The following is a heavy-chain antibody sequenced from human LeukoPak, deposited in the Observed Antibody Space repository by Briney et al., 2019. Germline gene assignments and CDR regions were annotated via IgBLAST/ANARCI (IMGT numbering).Heavy chain of an antibody. D-gene: IGHD1-1*01. CDR3: ARVGPTVYFDY. CDR2: ISGYRGDT. V-gene: IGHV1-18*01. J-gene: IGHJ4*02. Sequence: ASVKVSCKTSGYTFISYTITWVRQAPGQGLEWMGWISGYRGDTKYAQKVQGRVTMATDTSTGTAYMELRSLTSDDTAVYYCARVGPTVYFDYWGQGTLVSVYS. CDR1: GYTFISYT.